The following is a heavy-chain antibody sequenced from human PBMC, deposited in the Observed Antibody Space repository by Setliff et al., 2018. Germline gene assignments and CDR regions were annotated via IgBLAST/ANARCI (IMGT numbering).Heavy chain of an antibody. CDR3: ARGRNIAARLLDS. Sequence: SETLSLTCAVSGGSISSSNWWSWVRQPPGKGLEWIGEIYHSGSTNYNPSLKSRLTISVDKSKNQFSLKLSSVTAADTAVYYCARGRNIAARLLDSWGQGTLVTVS. D-gene: IGHD6-6*01. CDR2: IYHSGST. J-gene: IGHJ4*02. CDR1: GGSISSSNW. V-gene: IGHV4-4*02.